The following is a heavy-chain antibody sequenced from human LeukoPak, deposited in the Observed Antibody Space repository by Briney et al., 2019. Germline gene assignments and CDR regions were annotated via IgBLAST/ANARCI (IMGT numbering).Heavy chain of an antibody. J-gene: IGHJ4*02. CDR3: AREGLDY. V-gene: IGHV1-8*03. CDR1: GYTFSTYD. Sequence: ASVKVSCKASGYTFSTYDINWVRQATGQGLEWMGYMNPNSGNTGYAQKFQGRVTITTNTPISTAYMELSSLMSDDTAVYYCAREGLDYWGQGTLVTVSS. CDR2: MNPNSGNT.